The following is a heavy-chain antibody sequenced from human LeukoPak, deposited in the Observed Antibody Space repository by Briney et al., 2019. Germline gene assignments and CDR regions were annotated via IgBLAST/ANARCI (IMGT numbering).Heavy chain of an antibody. CDR2: IYHSGSS. CDR3: ARPPGIAAAWFDP. D-gene: IGHD6-13*01. Sequence: SETLSLTCSVAGDSISSSSSYWAWIRQPPGKGLEWIGSIYHSGSSYYNPSLKSRVTISVDTSKDQFSLKLTSVTAADTAVYYCARPPGIAAAWFDPWGQGTLVTVSS. CDR1: GDSISSSSSY. J-gene: IGHJ5*02. V-gene: IGHV4-39*01.